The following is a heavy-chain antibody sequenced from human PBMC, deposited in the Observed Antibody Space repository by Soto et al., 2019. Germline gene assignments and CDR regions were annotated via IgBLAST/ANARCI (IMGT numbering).Heavy chain of an antibody. J-gene: IGHJ4*02. CDR2: ISYDGSSK. CDR3: ATEKGSATFDY. Sequence: QVQVVESGGGVVQPGRSLRLSCAASGFTFSSYTMHWVRQAPGKGLEWVAVISYDGSSKYYADSVKGRFSISRDNSKNTLYLQMNSLRAEDAALYYWATEKGSATFDYWGQGTLVTVSS. CDR1: GFTFSSYT. V-gene: IGHV3-30-3*01.